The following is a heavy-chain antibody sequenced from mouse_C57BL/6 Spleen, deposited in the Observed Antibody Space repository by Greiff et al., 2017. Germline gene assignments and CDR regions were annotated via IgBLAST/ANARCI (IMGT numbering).Heavy chain of an antibody. CDR3: TRVYGSSYVWFDY. CDR1: GYTFTDSE. CDR2: IDPETGGT. D-gene: IGHD1-1*01. J-gene: IGHJ3*01. Sequence: VQLQESGAELVRPGASVTLSCKASGYTFTDSEMHWVKQTPVHGLAWIGAIDPETGGTAYHQKVKGKAILTADKSSSTAYMELRSLTSEDSAVYCCTRVYGSSYVWFDYWGQGTLVTVSA. V-gene: IGHV1-15*01.